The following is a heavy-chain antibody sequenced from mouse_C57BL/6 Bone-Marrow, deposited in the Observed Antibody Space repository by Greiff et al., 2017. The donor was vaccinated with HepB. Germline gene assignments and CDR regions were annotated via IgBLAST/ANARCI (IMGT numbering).Heavy chain of an antibody. D-gene: IGHD3-2*02. CDR1: GYTFTDYY. CDR2: IYPGSGNT. J-gene: IGHJ2*01. Sequence: VQVVESGAELVRPGASVKLSCKASGYTFTDYYINWVKQRPGQGLEWIARIYPGSGNTYYNEKFKGKATLTAEKSSSTAYMQLSSLTSEDSAVYFCARRQLRLLHFDYWGQGTTLTVSS. CDR3: ARRQLRLLHFDY. V-gene: IGHV1-76*01.